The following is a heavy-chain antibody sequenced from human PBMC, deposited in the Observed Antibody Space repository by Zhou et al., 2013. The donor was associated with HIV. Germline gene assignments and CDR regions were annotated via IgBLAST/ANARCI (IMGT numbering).Heavy chain of an antibody. CDR2: IDPNTGGT. V-gene: IGHV1-2*02. CDR1: GGTFRNYA. CDR3: ARDWFSGTSDCFDY. J-gene: IGHJ4*02. Sequence: QVQLVQSGAEVKKPGSSVKISCKASGGTFRNYAISWVRQAPGQGLEWMGWIDPNTGGTKFAQDFQGRLTMTRDTSINTVYMELSGLRSDDTAVYYCARDWFSGTSDCFDYWGQGSLVTVAS. D-gene: IGHD1-26*01.